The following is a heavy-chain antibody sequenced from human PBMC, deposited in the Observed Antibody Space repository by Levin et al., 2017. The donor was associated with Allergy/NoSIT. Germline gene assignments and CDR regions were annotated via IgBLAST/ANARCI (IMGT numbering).Heavy chain of an antibody. CDR1: GGSVSSGSSY. CDR3: ARDNDLNDYGLDA. J-gene: IGHJ6*02. Sequence: PSETLSLTCTVSGGSVSSGSSYWSWIRQPPGKGLEWIGYIYYSGTTNYNPSLKSRVTMSVDTSKNQFSLELSSVTAADTAVYYCARDNDLNDYGLDAWGQGTTVTVSS. V-gene: IGHV4-61*01. CDR2: IYYSGTT. D-gene: IGHD1-1*01.